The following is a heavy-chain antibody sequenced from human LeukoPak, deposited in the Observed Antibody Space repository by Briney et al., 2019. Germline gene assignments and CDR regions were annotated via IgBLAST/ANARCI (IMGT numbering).Heavy chain of an antibody. J-gene: IGHJ4*02. CDR1: GFAFSNYG. Sequence: GGSLRLSCAASGFAFSNYGINWVRQAPGKGLEWVSGITGSGVTTYYADSVKGRFTISRDNSKNTVYLQMDSMRAEDTAVYYCARDGAGVQDWGQGTLVTVSS. CDR3: ARDGAGVQD. CDR2: ITGSGVTT. V-gene: IGHV3-23*01. D-gene: IGHD6-19*01.